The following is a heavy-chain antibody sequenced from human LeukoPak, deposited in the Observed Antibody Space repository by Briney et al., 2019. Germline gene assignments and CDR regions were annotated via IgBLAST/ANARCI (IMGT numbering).Heavy chain of an antibody. V-gene: IGHV1-69*13. Sequence: GASVKVSCKASGYTFTSYDINWVRQAPGQGLEWMGGIIPIFGTANYAQKFQGRVTITADESTSTAYMELSSLRSEDTAVYYCARVLAMRYGAYYYYYYMDVWGKGTTVTISS. J-gene: IGHJ6*03. CDR2: IIPIFGTA. CDR3: ARVLAMRYGAYYYYYYMDV. D-gene: IGHD2/OR15-2a*01. CDR1: GYTFTSYD.